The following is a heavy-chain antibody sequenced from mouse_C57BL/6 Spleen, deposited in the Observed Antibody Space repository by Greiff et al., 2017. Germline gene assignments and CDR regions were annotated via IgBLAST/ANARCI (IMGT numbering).Heavy chain of an antibody. CDR2: ISSGSSTI. CDR3: ARDTTVVAHWYFDV. V-gene: IGHV5-17*01. Sequence: EVKLVESGGGLVKPGGSLKLSCAASGFTFSDYGMHCVRQAPEKGLVGVAYISSGSSTIYYADTVKGRFTISRDNAKNTLFLQMTSMRSEDTAMYYCARDTTVVAHWYFDVWGTGTTVTVSS. D-gene: IGHD1-1*01. CDR1: GFTFSDYG. J-gene: IGHJ1*03.